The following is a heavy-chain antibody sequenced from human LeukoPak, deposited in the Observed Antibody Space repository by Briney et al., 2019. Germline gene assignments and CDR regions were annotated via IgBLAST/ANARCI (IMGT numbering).Heavy chain of an antibody. CDR1: GGSFSGYY. D-gene: IGHD6-13*01. V-gene: IGHV4-34*01. CDR2: INHSGST. CDR3: ARGKSIAAAGTRYYFDY. Sequence: SETLSLTCAVYGGSFSGYYWSWIRQPPGKGLEWIGEINHSGSTNYNPSLKSRVTISVDTSKNQFSLKLSSVTAADTAVYYCARGKSIAAAGTRYYFDYWGQGTLVTVSS. J-gene: IGHJ4*02.